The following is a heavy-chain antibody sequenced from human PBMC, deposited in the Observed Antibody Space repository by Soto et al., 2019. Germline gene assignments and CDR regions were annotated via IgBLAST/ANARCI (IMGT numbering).Heavy chain of an antibody. Sequence: EVQLVESGGGLVKPGGSLRLSCEASTVTFSTYDMNWVRQAPGKGLECVSCITGGSTYIYYADSVKGRVTISRDNAKNALYLQMNSLRAEDTAVYYCAREVNSGYSPSWFDPWGQGTLVTVSS. V-gene: IGHV3-21*01. J-gene: IGHJ5*02. D-gene: IGHD3-22*01. CDR3: AREVNSGYSPSWFDP. CDR2: ITGGSTYI. CDR1: TVTFSTYD.